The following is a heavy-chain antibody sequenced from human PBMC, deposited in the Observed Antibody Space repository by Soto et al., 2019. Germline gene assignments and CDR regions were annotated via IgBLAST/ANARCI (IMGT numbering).Heavy chain of an antibody. CDR1: GFTFSSYS. D-gene: IGHD6-6*01. CDR3: AKAYENSSRRYYYYYGMDV. CDR2: ISGSGGST. V-gene: IGHV3-23*01. J-gene: IGHJ6*02. Sequence: LSCAASGFTFSSYSMSWFRQAPVKGLEWVSAISGSGGSTYYADSVKGRFTISRDNSKNTLYLQMNSLRAEDTAVYYCAKAYENSSRRYYYYYGMDVWGQGTTVTVSS.